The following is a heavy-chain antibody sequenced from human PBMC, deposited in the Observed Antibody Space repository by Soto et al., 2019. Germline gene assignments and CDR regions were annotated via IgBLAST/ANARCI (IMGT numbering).Heavy chain of an antibody. J-gene: IGHJ6*02. D-gene: IGHD3-16*01. CDR1: GYTFTSYG. CDR3: GAGCRRGIRDPYACYGMDV. V-gene: IGHV1-18*01. CDR2: ISAYNGNT. Sequence: GASVKVSCKASGYTFTSYGISWVRQAPGQGLEWMGWISAYNGNTNYAQKLQGRVTMTTDTSTSTAYMELRSLRSEDTAVYYCGAGCRRGIRDPYACYGMDVWGQGTTVTVSS.